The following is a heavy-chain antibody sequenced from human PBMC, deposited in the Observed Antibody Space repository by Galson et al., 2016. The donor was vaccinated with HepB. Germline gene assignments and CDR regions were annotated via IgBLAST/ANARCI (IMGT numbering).Heavy chain of an antibody. J-gene: IGHJ5*01. V-gene: IGHV1-69*04. D-gene: IGHD1-14*01. CDR1: GGTLNNYV. Sequence: SVKVSCKVSGGTLNNYVISWVRQAPGQGLEWMGRFIPLLGVPHYALKFQGTLIITADKSTATAYMDLSGLRSEDTAVYFCAVVSSAEHVFTPSPPHDWVDFWGQGTLVTVSS. CDR3: AVVSSAEHVFTPSPPHDWVDF. CDR2: FIPLLGVP.